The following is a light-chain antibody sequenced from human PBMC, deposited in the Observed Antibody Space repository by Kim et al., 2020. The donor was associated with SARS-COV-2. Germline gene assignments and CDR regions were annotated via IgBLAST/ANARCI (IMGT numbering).Light chain of an antibody. CDR2: EVN. CDR1: SSDVGGYNY. V-gene: IGLV2-8*01. CDR3: SSFAGSNNV. J-gene: IGLJ1*01. Sequence: QSALTQPPSASGSPVQSVTISCTGTSSDVGGYNYVSWYQQHPGKAPKLMIYEVNKRPSGVPDRFSGSKSGNTASLTVSGLQADDEADYYCSSFAGSNNVFGTGTKVTVL.